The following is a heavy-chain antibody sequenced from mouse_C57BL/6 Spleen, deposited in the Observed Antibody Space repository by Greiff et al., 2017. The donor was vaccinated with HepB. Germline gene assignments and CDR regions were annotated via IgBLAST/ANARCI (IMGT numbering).Heavy chain of an antibody. D-gene: IGHD1-1*01. Sequence: QVQLQQSGAELMKPGASVKLSCKASGYTFTGYWLEWVKQRPGHGLEWIGEILPGSGSTNYNEKFKGKATFTADTSSNTAYMQLSSLTTEDSAIYYCARSGITTVEGDWYCDVWGTGTTVTVSS. J-gene: IGHJ1*03. CDR1: GYTFTGYW. V-gene: IGHV1-9*01. CDR3: ARSGITTVEGDWYCDV. CDR2: ILPGSGST.